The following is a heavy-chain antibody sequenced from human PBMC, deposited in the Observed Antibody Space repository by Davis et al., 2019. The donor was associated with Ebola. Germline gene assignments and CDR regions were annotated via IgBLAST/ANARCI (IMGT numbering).Heavy chain of an antibody. Sequence: ASVKVSCKASGYTFTSYDINWVRQATGQGLEWMGWMNPNSGNTGYAQKLQGRVTMTTDTSASTAYMELSSLRSEDTAVYYCASQQPGYCSSTSCYSSSGWYPGMSYWGQGTLVTVSS. V-gene: IGHV1-8*01. CDR2: MNPNSGNT. J-gene: IGHJ4*02. D-gene: IGHD2-2*02. CDR3: ASQQPGYCSSTSCYSSSGWYPGMSY. CDR1: GYTFTSYD.